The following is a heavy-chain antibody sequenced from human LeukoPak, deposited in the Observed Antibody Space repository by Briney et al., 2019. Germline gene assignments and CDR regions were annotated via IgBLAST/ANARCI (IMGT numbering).Heavy chain of an antibody. CDR2: INPNSGGT. CDR1: GYTFTGYY. V-gene: IGHV1-2*02. J-gene: IGHJ4*02. CDR3: ARGAIVVVPAATPYY. D-gene: IGHD2-2*01. Sequence: ASVKVSCKASGYTFTGYYMHWVRQAPGQGLEWMGWINPNSGGTNYAQKFQGRVTMTRDTSISTAYMELSRLRSDDTAVYYCARGAIVVVPAATPYYWGQGTLVTVSS.